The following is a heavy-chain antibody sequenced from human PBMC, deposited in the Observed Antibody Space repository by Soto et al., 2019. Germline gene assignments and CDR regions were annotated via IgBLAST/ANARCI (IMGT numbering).Heavy chain of an antibody. J-gene: IGHJ4*02. V-gene: IGHV3-11*01. D-gene: IGHD3-10*01. CDR3: ASGWARESRHFDY. CDR2: ISSSGSTI. CDR1: GFTFSDYY. Sequence: GGSLRLSCAASGFTFSDYYMSWIRQAPGKGLEWVSYISSSGSTIYYADSVKGRFTISRDNAKKSLYLQMNSLRAEDPAVYYCASGWARESRHFDYWGQGTLVTVSS.